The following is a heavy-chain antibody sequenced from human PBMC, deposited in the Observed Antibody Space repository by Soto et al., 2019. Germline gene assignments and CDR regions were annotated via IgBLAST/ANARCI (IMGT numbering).Heavy chain of an antibody. CDR3: ARACSGGSCDYYYFYGMDV. V-gene: IGHV1-18*01. D-gene: IGHD2-15*01. J-gene: IGHJ6*02. CDR1: GYTFINYA. CDR2: ISAYNGNT. Sequence: ASVKVSCKASGYTFINYAINWVRQAPGQGPEWMGWISAYNGNTNYAQKLQGRVTMTTDTSTSTAYMDLRSLRSDDTAVYYCARACSGGSCDYYYFYGMDVWGQGTTVTVSS.